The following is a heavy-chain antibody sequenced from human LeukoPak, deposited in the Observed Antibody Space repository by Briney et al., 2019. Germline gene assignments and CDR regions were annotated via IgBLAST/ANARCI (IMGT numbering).Heavy chain of an antibody. D-gene: IGHD6-13*01. CDR2: INPNSGGT. CDR3: AREVNAAAGTDYYYGMDV. V-gene: IGHV1-2*02. CDR1: GYTFTGYY. Sequence: ASVKVSCKASGYTFTGYYMRWVRQAPGQGLEWMGWINPNSGGTNYAQKFQGRVTMTRDTSISTAYMELSRLRSDDTAVYYCAREVNAAAGTDYYYGMDVWGQGTTVTVSS. J-gene: IGHJ6*02.